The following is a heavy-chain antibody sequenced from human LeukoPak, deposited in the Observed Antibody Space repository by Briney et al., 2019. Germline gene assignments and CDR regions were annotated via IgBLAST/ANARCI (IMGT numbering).Heavy chain of an antibody. CDR2: IYTSGST. D-gene: IGHD5-18*01. Sequence: PSETLSLTSTVYGGPISSYYWSWIRPPSRKGLEWIGRIYTSGSTNYNPSLKSRVTMSVDTSKNQFSLKLSSVTAAGTAVYYCARETAMTIVFDYWGQGTLVTVSS. V-gene: IGHV4-4*07. J-gene: IGHJ4*02. CDR3: ARETAMTIVFDY. CDR1: GGPISSYY.